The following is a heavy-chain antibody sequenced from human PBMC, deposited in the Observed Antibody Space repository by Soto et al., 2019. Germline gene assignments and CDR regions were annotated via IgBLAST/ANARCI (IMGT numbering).Heavy chain of an antibody. CDR1: GYSFTSYW. V-gene: IGHV5-51*01. CDR2: IYPGDSDT. D-gene: IGHD2-2*02. J-gene: IGHJ5*02. CDR3: ARGNYCSSTSCYTYWFDP. Sequence: PGESLKISCKGSGYSFTSYWIGWVRQMPGKGLEWMGTIYPGDSDTRYSPSFQGQVTISADKSISTAYLQWSSLKASDTAMYYCARGNYCSSTSCYTYWFDPWGQGTLVTVSS.